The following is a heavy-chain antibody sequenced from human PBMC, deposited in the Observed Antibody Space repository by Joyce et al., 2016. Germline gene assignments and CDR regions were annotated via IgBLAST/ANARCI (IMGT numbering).Heavy chain of an antibody. Sequence: QVQLHQLGAGRLKPSETLSLTCAVYGGSFNDHYWSGARQPPGKGLAWIGEISHRGSVNYNPSLKSRVIIAVDTSKNQFSLKVTSVTAADTAVYYCARVGGHFYESDYWGQGTLVTVSS. V-gene: IGHV4-34*01. CDR2: ISHRGSV. D-gene: IGHD2/OR15-2a*01. CDR3: ARVGGHFYESDY. CDR1: GGSFNDHY. J-gene: IGHJ4*02.